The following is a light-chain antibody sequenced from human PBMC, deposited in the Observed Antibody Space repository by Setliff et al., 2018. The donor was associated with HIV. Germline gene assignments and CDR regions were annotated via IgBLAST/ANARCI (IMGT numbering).Light chain of an antibody. Sequence: QSVLAQPASVSGSPGQSITISCTGSSSDVGSYNLVSWYQQYPGKAPKLMIYDVSNRPSGVSNRFSGSKSGNTASLTISGLQAEDEADYYCSSYAITNTLPFGTGTKVTVL. CDR3: SSYAITNTLP. J-gene: IGLJ1*01. CDR1: SSDVGSYNL. CDR2: DVS. V-gene: IGLV2-14*02.